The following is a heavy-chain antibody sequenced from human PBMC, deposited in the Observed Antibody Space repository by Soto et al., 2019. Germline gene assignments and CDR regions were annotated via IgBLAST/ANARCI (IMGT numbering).Heavy chain of an antibody. CDR3: TRDERLRFLEWLLFDY. Sequence: ASVKVSCKDSGYTFTSYGISWVRQAPGQGLEWMGWISAYNCNTNYAQKLQGRVTMTTDTSTSTAYMELRSLRSDDTAVYYCTRDERLRFLEWLLFDYWGQGTLVTVSS. J-gene: IGHJ4*02. V-gene: IGHV1-18*01. CDR1: GYTFTSYG. D-gene: IGHD3-3*01. CDR2: ISAYNCNT.